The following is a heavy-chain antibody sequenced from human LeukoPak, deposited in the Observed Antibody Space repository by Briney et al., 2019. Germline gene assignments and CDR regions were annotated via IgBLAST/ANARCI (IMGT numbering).Heavy chain of an antibody. V-gene: IGHV3-7*03. CDR3: VTYYDFWSGYYPPWFDP. Sequence: PGGSLRLSCAASGFTFNNYWMSWVRQAPGKGLEWVANIKQDGSEKYYVDSVKGRFTISRDNAKNSLYLQMNSLRAEDTAVYYCVTYYDFWSGYYPPWFDPWGQGTLVTVSS. D-gene: IGHD3-3*01. CDR2: IKQDGSEK. J-gene: IGHJ5*02. CDR1: GFTFNNYW.